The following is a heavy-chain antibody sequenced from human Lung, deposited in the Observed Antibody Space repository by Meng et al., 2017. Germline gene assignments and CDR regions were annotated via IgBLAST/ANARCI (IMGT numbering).Heavy chain of an antibody. V-gene: IGHV4-30-4*01. CDR1: GGSISSSNYY. J-gene: IGHJ2*01. CDR3: ARGQKGYFDL. CDR2: IYNSGST. Sequence: QVQLQGSGPGLVKPSQTLPLTCTVSGGSISSSNYYWSWIRQPPGKGLEWSGHIYNSGSTYYNPSFKSRITISVDTSKNQFSLKLSSVTAADTAVYYCARGQKGYFDLWGRGTLVTVSS.